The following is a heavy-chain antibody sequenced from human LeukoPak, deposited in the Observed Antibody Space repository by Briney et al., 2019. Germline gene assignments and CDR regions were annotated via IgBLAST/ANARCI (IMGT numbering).Heavy chain of an antibody. CDR1: GGSFSGYY. CDR2: IYYSGST. D-gene: IGHD3-3*01. CDR3: ARVRYYDFWSGFHHYYYYMDV. V-gene: IGHV4-34*01. Sequence: PSETLSLTCAVYGGSFSGYYWSWIRQPPGKGLEWIGSIYYSGSTYYNPSLKSRVTISVDTSKNQFSLKLSSVTAADTAVYYCARVRYYDFWSGFHHYYYYMDVWGKGTTVTVSS. J-gene: IGHJ6*03.